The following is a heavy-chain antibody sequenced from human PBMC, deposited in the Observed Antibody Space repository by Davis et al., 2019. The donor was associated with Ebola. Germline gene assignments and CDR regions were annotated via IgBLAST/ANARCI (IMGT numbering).Heavy chain of an antibody. CDR2: ISSSSSTI. J-gene: IGHJ4*02. CDR3: ARDSTTVVSQKQFDY. CDR1: GFTFSSYS. Sequence: PGGPLRPPCAPPGFTFSSYSMNWVRKAPGKGLEWVSYISSSSSTIYNADSVKARFTISRDNAKNSLYLQMNSLRDEDTAVYYCARDSTTVVSQKQFDYWGQGTLVTVSS. V-gene: IGHV3-48*02. D-gene: IGHD4-23*01.